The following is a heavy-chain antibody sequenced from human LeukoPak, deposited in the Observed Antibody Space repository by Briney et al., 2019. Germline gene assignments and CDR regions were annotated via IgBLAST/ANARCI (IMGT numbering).Heavy chain of an antibody. CDR2: ITSKANSYAT. V-gene: IGHV3-73*01. J-gene: IGHJ4*02. CDR1: GFTFSGSA. CDR3: TRQPSYCSGGSCYSGGIDY. D-gene: IGHD2-15*01. Sequence: GGSLRLSCAASGFTFSGSAMHWVRQASGKGLEWVGRITSKANSYATAYAASVKGRFTISRDDSKNTAYLQMNSLKTEDTAVYYCTRQPSYCSGGSCYSGGIDYWGQGTLVTVSS.